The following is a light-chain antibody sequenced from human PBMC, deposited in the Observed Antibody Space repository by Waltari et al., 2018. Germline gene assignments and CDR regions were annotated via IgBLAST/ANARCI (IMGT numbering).Light chain of an antibody. V-gene: IGLV2-14*01. CDR1: SSDVGGYNY. J-gene: IGLJ1*01. Sequence: QSALTQPASVSGSPGQSITISCTGASSDVGGYNYVSWYQHHPGKAPKLMIYEVSNRPAGVSKRVSGSKSGNAASLTIAGLQAEDEADYYCSSYTSSSTPYVFGTGTKVTVL. CDR3: SSYTSSSTPYV. CDR2: EVS.